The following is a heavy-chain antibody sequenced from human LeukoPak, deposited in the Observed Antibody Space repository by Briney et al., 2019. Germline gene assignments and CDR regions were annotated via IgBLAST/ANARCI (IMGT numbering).Heavy chain of an antibody. D-gene: IGHD6-6*01. Sequence: PGGSLRLSCAASGFTFDDYAMHWVRQAPGKGLEWVSGISWNSGSIGYADSVKGRFTISRDNAKNSLYLQMNSLRAEDTAVYYCASQLDFTSFDYWGQGTLVTVSS. CDR1: GFTFDDYA. CDR3: ASQLDFTSFDY. J-gene: IGHJ4*02. CDR2: ISWNSGSI. V-gene: IGHV3-9*01.